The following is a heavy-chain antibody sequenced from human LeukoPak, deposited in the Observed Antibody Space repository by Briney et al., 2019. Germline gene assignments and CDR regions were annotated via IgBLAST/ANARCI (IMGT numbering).Heavy chain of an antibody. J-gene: IGHJ5*02. V-gene: IGHV4-38-2*02. Sequence: SETLSLTCTVSGYSISSGYFWGWVRQAPGKGLEWIGYIYYSGSTYYNPSLKSRVTISVDTSKNQFSLKLSSVTAADTAVYYCARGLGEFDPWGQGTLVTVSS. CDR2: IYYSGST. D-gene: IGHD3-10*01. CDR1: GYSISSGYF. CDR3: ARGLGEFDP.